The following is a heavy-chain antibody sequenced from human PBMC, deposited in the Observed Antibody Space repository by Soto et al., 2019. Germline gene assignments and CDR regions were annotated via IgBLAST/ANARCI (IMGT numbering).Heavy chain of an antibody. D-gene: IGHD4-17*01. CDR2: VIPLAGVP. CDR1: GDMFTTDA. V-gene: IGHV1-69*01. CDR3: VRGAFDDYAPSAVH. J-gene: IGHJ4*02. Sequence: QVLLEQSGAEVKKSGSSVRVSCRDYGDMFTTDAFSWVRQAPGQGLEYVGGVIPLAGVPNYAQKLQGRVTITADESTATRYMELNSLKFDDTAVYYCVRGAFDDYAPSAVHWGQGTLITVSS.